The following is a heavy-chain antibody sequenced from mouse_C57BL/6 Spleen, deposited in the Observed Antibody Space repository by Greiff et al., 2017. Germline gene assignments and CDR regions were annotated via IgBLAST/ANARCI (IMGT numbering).Heavy chain of an antibody. CDR2: ISSGSSYT. V-gene: IGHV5-6*02. Sequence: EVKLMESGGDLVKPGGSLKLSCAASGFTFSSYGMSWVRQTPDKRLAWVATISSGSSYTYYPDSVKGRFTISRDNAKNTLYLQMSRLKSEDTAMYYCARRDNWYFDVWGTGTTVTVSS. CDR3: ARRDNWYFDV. CDR1: GFTFSSYG. J-gene: IGHJ1*03.